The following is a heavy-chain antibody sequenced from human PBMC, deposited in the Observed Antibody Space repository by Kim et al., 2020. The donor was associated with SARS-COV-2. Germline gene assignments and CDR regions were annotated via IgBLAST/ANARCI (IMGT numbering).Heavy chain of an antibody. CDR3: ARDYGGDSSGYHAFDI. V-gene: IGHV4-38-2*02. D-gene: IGHD3-22*01. Sequence: SETLSLTCTVSGYSISSGYYWGWIRQPPGKGLEWIGSIYHSGSTYYNPSLKSRVTISVDTSKNQFSLKLSSVTAADTAVHYCARDYGGDSSGYHAFDIWG. J-gene: IGHJ3*02. CDR2: IYHSGST. CDR1: GYSISSGYY.